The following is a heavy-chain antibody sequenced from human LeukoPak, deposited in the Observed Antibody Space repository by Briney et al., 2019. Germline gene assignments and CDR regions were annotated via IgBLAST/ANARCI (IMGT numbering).Heavy chain of an antibody. D-gene: IGHD1-26*01. V-gene: IGHV4-59*01. CDR1: GGSISTYY. J-gene: IGHJ4*02. CDR3: ARDHSGSYSLHY. CDR2: IFYSGTT. Sequence: SETLSLTCTVSGGSISTYYWNWIRQPPGKGLEWIGHIFYSGTTNYNPSLESRVTISVDTSKNQFSLKLISVTAEDMAVYYCARDHSGSYSLHYWGQGTLVTVSS.